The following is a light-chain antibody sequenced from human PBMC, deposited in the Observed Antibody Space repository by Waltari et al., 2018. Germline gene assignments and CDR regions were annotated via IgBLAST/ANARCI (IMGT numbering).Light chain of an antibody. Sequence: EIVLTQSPGTLSLSPGERATLSCRASQSISRTLVWYQKKPGQAPRLLIYAASTRATGIPDRVRGSGSVTDFSLTISRLEPEDFAVYYCQHYLRLPVTFGQGTKVEIK. CDR3: QHYLRLPVT. CDR1: QSISRT. J-gene: IGKJ1*01. CDR2: AAS. V-gene: IGKV3-20*01.